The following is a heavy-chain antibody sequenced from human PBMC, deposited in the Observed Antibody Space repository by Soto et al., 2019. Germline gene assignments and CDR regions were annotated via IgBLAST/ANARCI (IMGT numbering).Heavy chain of an antibody. D-gene: IGHD2-2*03. CDR2: IHTTETT. CDR3: ARLNGYCVSTGCHGYYGMTS. J-gene: IGHJ6*02. CDR1: GGSITSGGYY. Sequence: SETLSLTCSVSGGSITSGGYYWSWIRQHPGKGLEWIGYIHTTETTYYNPSLKSRGTISVDTSMNQFSLRLRSVTAADTAVYYCARLNGYCVSTGCHGYYGMTSGAKGPRSPSP. V-gene: IGHV4-31*03.